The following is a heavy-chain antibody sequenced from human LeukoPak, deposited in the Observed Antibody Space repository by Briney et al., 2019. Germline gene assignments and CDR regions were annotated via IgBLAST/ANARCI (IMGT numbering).Heavy chain of an antibody. Sequence: SETLSLTCTVSGYSISSGHYWGWIRQPPGQGLEWIGSMYHSGSTYYNPPLKSRVTISEDTSKNQFSLKLRSVTAADTAVYYCARGPRFGELLWHWFDPWGQGTLVAVSS. J-gene: IGHJ5*02. V-gene: IGHV4-38-2*02. D-gene: IGHD3-10*01. CDR3: ARGPRFGELLWHWFDP. CDR2: MYHSGST. CDR1: GYSISSGHY.